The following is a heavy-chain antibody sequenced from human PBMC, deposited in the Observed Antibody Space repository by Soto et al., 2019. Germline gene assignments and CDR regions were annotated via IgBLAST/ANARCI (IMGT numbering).Heavy chain of an antibody. Sequence: ASVKVSCKASGYTFTSYGISWVRQAPGQGLEWMGWISAYNGNTNYAQKLQGRVTMTTDTSTSTAYMELRSLRSDDTAVYYCARENYDILTGYRADAFDIWGQGTMVTVSS. CDR3: ARENYDILTGYRADAFDI. J-gene: IGHJ3*02. D-gene: IGHD3-9*01. CDR2: ISAYNGNT. CDR1: GYTFTSYG. V-gene: IGHV1-18*01.